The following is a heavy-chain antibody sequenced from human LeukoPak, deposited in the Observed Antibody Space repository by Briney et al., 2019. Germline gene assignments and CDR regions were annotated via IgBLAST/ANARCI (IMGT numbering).Heavy chain of an antibody. V-gene: IGHV3-48*03. D-gene: IGHD5-12*01. CDR2: ISSSGSDK. Sequence: GGSLRLSCAASGFPLSDHEMNWVRQAPGKGLEWVSYISSSGSDKYYPDTVKGRFTISRDNAKNSLYLQMNSLRAEDTAVYYCARGVGYRLDYWGQGSLVTVSS. CDR1: GFPLSDHE. J-gene: IGHJ4*02. CDR3: ARGVGYRLDY.